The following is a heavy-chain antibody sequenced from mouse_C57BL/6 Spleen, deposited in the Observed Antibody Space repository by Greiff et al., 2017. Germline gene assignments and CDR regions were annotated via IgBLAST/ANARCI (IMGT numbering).Heavy chain of an antibody. CDR2: IYPSDSDT. D-gene: IGHD1-1*01. CDR1: GYTFTSYW. Sequence: QVQLQQPGAELVKPGASVKVSCKASGYTFTSYWMHWVKQRPGQGLEWIGRIYPSDSDTNYNQKFKGKATLTVDKSSSTAYMQLSSLTSEDAAVFDSGIHGSSYGYWGQGTTLTVSA. J-gene: IGHJ2*01. CDR3: GIHGSSYGY. V-gene: IGHV1-74*01.